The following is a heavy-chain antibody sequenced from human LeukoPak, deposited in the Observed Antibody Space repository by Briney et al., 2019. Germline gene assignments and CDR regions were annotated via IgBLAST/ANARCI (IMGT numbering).Heavy chain of an antibody. J-gene: IGHJ3*02. CDR3: ARGGYCTSSICYSLNAFDI. D-gene: IGHD2-2*01. CDR1: GFTFTSYE. V-gene: IGHV3-48*03. Sequence: PGGSLRLSCAASGFTFTSYEMNWVRKAPGKGLDWVSYISSSGITIYYADSVKSRFTISRDNAKNSLYLQMNSLRAEDTGVYYCARGGYCTSSICYSLNAFDIWGQGTMFTVSS. CDR2: ISSSGITI.